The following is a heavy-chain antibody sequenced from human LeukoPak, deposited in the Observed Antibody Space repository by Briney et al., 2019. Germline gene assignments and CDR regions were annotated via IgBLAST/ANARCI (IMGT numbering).Heavy chain of an antibody. CDR1: GYTFSNYG. J-gene: IGHJ4*02. CDR3: ARHSGSGWQALGY. CDR2: TSYNGNT. D-gene: IGHD6-19*01. Sequence: ASVKVSCKASGYTFSNYGISWVRQAPGLGLEWTGWTSYNGNTNYAQKFQDRVTMTTDTSTTTAYMELRSLESDDTAVYYCARHSGSGWQALGYWGQGTLVTVSP. V-gene: IGHV1-18*04.